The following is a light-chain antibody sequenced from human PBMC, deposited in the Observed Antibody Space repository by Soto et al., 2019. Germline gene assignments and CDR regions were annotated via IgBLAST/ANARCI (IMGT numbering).Light chain of an antibody. V-gene: IGKV3-15*01. J-gene: IGKJ4*01. Sequence: EIVMTQSPATLSVSPGERATLSCRASQSVSSNLAWYQQKPGQAPRLLIYGVSTRATGIPARFSGSGSGTEFTLTISSLQSEDFAVYYCQQYNNWPRGTFGGGTKVEIK. CDR1: QSVSSN. CDR3: QQYNNWPRGT. CDR2: GVS.